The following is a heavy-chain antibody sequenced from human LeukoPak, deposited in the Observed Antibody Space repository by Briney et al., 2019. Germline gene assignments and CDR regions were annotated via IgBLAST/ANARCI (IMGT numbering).Heavy chain of an antibody. CDR1: GFTVSSND. Sequence: GGSLRLPCAASGFTVSSNDMSWVRQAPGRGLEWVSLIYSGGSAYYADSVKGRFTISRDNSKNTLYLKMNSLRVEDTAVYYCARNREISTRDFEHWGQGTLVTVSS. CDR2: IYSGGSA. J-gene: IGHJ4*02. CDR3: ARNREISTRDFEH. D-gene: IGHD1-14*01. V-gene: IGHV3-53*01.